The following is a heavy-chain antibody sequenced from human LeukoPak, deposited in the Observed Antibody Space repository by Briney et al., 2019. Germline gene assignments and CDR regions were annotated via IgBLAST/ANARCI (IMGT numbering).Heavy chain of an antibody. J-gene: IGHJ2*01. Sequence: GGSLRLSCAASGFTFSSYAMSWVRQAPGKGLEWVSTISGSGGSTYYADSVKGRFTISRDNSKNTLYLQMNSLRAEDTAVYYCARVSVVREKWYFDLWGRGTLVTVSS. CDR3: ARVSVVREKWYFDL. CDR2: ISGSGGST. D-gene: IGHD4-23*01. CDR1: GFTFSSYA. V-gene: IGHV3-23*01.